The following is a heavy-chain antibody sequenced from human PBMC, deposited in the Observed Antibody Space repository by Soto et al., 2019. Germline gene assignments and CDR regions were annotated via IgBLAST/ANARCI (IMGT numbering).Heavy chain of an antibody. CDR3: ARDLYYYASGSYYYYYGMDV. J-gene: IGHJ6*02. D-gene: IGHD3-10*01. Sequence: QVQLVQSGAEVKKPGASVKVSCKASGYTFTGYYMHWVRQAPGQGLEWMGWINPNSGGTNYAQKLQGWVTVTRDTSIRTANIELSRLRSDDTAVNYCARDLYYYASGSYYYYYGMDVWGQGTTVTVSS. CDR2: INPNSGGT. V-gene: IGHV1-2*04. CDR1: GYTFTGYY.